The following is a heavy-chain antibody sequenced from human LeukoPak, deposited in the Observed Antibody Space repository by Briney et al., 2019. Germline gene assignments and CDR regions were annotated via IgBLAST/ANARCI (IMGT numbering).Heavy chain of an antibody. J-gene: IGHJ4*02. CDR2: ISSSGST. V-gene: IGHV4-61*02. D-gene: IGHD6-19*01. CDR1: GDSISSGDYY. CDR3: ARGPYSSGWFYYFDY. Sequence: SKTLSLTCTVSGDSISSGDYYWNWIRQPAGKGLEWIGRISSSGSTNYNPSLKSRVTISVDTSKNQFSLKLSSVTAADTAVYYCARGPYSSGWFYYFDYWGQGTLVTVSS.